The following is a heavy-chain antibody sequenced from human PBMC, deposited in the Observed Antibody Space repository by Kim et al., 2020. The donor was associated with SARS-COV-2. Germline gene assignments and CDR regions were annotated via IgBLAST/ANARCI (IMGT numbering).Heavy chain of an antibody. CDR3: ATQEGDIVVVPAANRYYGMDV. CDR1: GFTFSSYS. CDR2: ISSSSSYI. D-gene: IGHD2-2*01. J-gene: IGHJ6*02. Sequence: GGSLRLSCAASGFTFSSYSMNWVRQAPGKGLEWVSSISSSSSYIYYADSVKGRFTISRDNAKNSLYLQMNSLRAEDTAVYYCATQEGDIVVVPAANRYYGMDVWGQGTTVTVSS. V-gene: IGHV3-21*01.